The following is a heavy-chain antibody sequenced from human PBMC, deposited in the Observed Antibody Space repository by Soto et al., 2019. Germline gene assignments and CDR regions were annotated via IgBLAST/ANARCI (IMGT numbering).Heavy chain of an antibody. D-gene: IGHD1-1*01. V-gene: IGHV3-11*06. CDR1: GFTFNECY. CDR3: ARSGDNYNLLDY. CDR2: SSNSGTFA. Sequence: PGGSLRLSCAASGFTFNECYMSWIRQAPGKGLEWISYSSNSGTFARYADSVKGRFSISRDNAKNSLYLQINSLRGDDTAIYYCARSGDNYNLLDYWGQGTPVTDSS. J-gene: IGHJ4*02.